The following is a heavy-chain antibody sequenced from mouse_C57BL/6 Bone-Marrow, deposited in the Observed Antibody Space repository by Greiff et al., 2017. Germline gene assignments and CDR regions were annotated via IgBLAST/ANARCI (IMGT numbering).Heavy chain of an antibody. J-gene: IGHJ2*01. CDR3: TAITTVVARDRFDY. CDR2: IRLKSDNYAT. Sequence: EVKLQESGGGLVQPGGSMKLSCVASGFTFSNYWMNWVRQSPEKGLEWVAQIRLKSDNYATHYAESVKGRFTISRDDSKSSVYLQMNNLRAEDTGIYYCTAITTVVARDRFDYWGQGTTLTVSS. CDR1: GFTFSNYW. D-gene: IGHD1-1*01. V-gene: IGHV6-3*01.